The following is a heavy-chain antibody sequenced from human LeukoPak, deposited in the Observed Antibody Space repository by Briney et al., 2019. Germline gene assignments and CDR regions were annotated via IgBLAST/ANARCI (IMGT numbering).Heavy chain of an antibody. CDR3: SRSSYSSSSFDY. V-gene: IGHV3-74*01. D-gene: IGHD6-13*01. Sequence: GGSLRLSCVASGFTFSNYWMHWVRQAPGKGLVWVSRINSDGSITSYADSVKGRFTISRDNAKNTLYLQMNSLRAEDTAVYYCSRSSYSSSSFDYWGQGTLVTVSS. J-gene: IGHJ4*02. CDR1: GFTFSNYW. CDR2: INSDGSIT.